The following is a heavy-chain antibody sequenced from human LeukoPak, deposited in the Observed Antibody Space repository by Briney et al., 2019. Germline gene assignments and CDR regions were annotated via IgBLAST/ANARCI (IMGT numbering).Heavy chain of an antibody. Sequence: PGRSLRLSCAASGFTFSSYGMHWVRQAPGKGLEWVAVIWYDGSNKYYADSVKDRFTIARDNSKSTLYLQMNSLRAEDTAVYYCASGVYDSSGSYFDYWGQGTLVTVSS. CDR1: GFTFSSYG. CDR2: IWYDGSNK. J-gene: IGHJ4*02. V-gene: IGHV3-33*01. D-gene: IGHD3-22*01. CDR3: ASGVYDSSGSYFDY.